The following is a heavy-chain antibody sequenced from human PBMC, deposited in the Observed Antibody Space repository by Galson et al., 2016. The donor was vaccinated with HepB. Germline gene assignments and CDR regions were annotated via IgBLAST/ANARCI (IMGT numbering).Heavy chain of an antibody. CDR3: ARDAFDYYEISGFGGFDL. J-gene: IGHJ3*01. Sequence: TLSLTCTVSGVSISTDGYYWTWIRQHPGKGLEWIGYISHSGRTYYNPSLKSRVDLSVDTSKNQFSLKLTSVTAADTAVYYCARDAFDYYEISGFGGFDLWGQGTLVTVSS. CDR1: GVSISTDGYY. D-gene: IGHD3-22*01. V-gene: IGHV4-31*03. CDR2: ISHSGRT.